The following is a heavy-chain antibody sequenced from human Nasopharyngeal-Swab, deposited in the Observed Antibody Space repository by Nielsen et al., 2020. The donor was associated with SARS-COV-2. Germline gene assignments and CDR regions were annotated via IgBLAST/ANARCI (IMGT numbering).Heavy chain of an antibody. D-gene: IGHD3-22*01. V-gene: IGHV4-39*01. CDR1: GGSISSSSYY. CDR3: ARHKGYYDSSGHHRGYFQH. J-gene: IGHJ1*01. Sequence: SETLSLTCTVSGGSISSSSYYWGWIRQPPGKGLEWIGSIYYSGSTYYNPSLKSRVTISLDTSKNQFSLKLSSVTAADTAVYYCARHKGYYDSSGHHRGYFQHWGQGTLVTVSS. CDR2: IYYSGST.